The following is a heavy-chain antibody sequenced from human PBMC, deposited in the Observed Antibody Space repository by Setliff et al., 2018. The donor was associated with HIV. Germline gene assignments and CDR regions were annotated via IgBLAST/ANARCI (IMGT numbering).Heavy chain of an antibody. CDR2: IIPMFGST. CDR1: GGTFSSYT. V-gene: IGHV1-69*13. D-gene: IGHD3-22*01. J-gene: IGHJ2*01. Sequence: ASVKVSCKASGGTFSSYTISWVRQAPGQGLEWVGGIIPMFGSTTYAQKFYGRVTITADESTDTVEMELTSLTSEDTAMYYCARDDHYYDMGSIYSDWYFDVWGPATQVTVS. CDR3: ARDDHYYDMGSIYSDWYFDV.